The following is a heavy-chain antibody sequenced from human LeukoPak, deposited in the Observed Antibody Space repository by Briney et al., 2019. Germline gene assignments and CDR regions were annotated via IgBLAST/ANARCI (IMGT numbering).Heavy chain of an antibody. D-gene: IGHD3-22*01. CDR3: ARDMRDYDSSGYYVRSAFDI. CDR1: GFTFSSYT. V-gene: IGHV3-30-3*01. Sequence: SLRLSCAASGFTFSSYTIHWFRQAPGKGLEWVAVISYDGTTKYYADSVRGRFTISRDNAKNSLYLQMNSLRAEDTAVYYCARDMRDYDSSGYYVRSAFDIWGQRTMVTVSS. CDR2: ISYDGTTK. J-gene: IGHJ3*02.